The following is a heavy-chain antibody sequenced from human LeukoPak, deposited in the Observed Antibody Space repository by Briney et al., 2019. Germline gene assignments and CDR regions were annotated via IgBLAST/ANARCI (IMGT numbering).Heavy chain of an antibody. J-gene: IGHJ4*02. D-gene: IGHD3-3*01. CDR3: VSGSLQSGYNFDY. V-gene: IGHV3-74*01. Sequence: GGSLRLSCAASGFNFASNWMHWIRQVPGKGLVWVSHIKYDGSATNYADSVKGRFTISRDNAKNTLYLQMNSLRAEDTAVYYCVSGSLQSGYNFDYWGQGALVTVSS. CDR1: GFNFASNW. CDR2: IKYDGSAT.